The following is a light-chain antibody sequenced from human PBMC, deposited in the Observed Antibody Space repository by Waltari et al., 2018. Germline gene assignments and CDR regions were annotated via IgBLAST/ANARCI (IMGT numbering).Light chain of an antibody. J-gene: IGLJ3*02. CDR1: SGSVPITSY. CDR3: LVYMGSGIWV. V-gene: IGLV8-61*01. CDR2: KTN. Sequence: QTVVTQEPSLSVSPGGTVTLTCALSSGSVPITSYVSWYQQSPGQTPRTLVYKTNIRSSGVPVRFSGSSLGNKAALIITGAQADDECDYYCLVYMGSGIWVFGGGTKLTVL.